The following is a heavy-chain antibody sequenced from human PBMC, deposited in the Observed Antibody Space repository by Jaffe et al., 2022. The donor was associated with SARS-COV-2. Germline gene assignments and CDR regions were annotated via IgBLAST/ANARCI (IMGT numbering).Heavy chain of an antibody. CDR2: ISGSGGST. CDR1: GFTFSSYA. CDR3: AKARGYYDYVWGSYPYYYGMDV. J-gene: IGHJ6*02. V-gene: IGHV3-23*01. D-gene: IGHD3-16*02. Sequence: EVQLLESGGGLVQPGGSLRLSCAASGFTFSSYAMSWVRQAPGKGLEWVSAISGSGGSTYYADSVKGRFTISRDNSKNTLYLQMNSLRAEDTAVYYCAKARGYYDYVWGSYPYYYGMDVWGQGTTVTVSS.